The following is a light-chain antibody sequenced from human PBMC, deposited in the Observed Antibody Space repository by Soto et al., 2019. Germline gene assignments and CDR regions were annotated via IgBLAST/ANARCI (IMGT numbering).Light chain of an antibody. CDR2: EVS. CDR1: SSDVGGYNY. Sequence: QSALTQPASVSGSPGQSITISCTGTSSDVGGYNYVSWYQQHPGKAPNLMIYEVSNRPSGVSNRFSGSKSGNTASLTISGLQAEDEADYYCSSYTSSSIPYVFGTGTKLTVL. CDR3: SSYTSSSIPYV. V-gene: IGLV2-14*01. J-gene: IGLJ1*01.